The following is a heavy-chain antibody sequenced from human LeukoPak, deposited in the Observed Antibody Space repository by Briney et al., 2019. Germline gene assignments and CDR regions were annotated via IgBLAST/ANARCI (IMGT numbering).Heavy chain of an antibody. CDR2: FYPGDSDT. V-gene: IGHV5-51*01. J-gene: IGHJ4*02. Sequence: GESLKISCKGSGYSFTTYWIGWVRQMPGKGLEWMGIFYPGDSDTRYSPSFQGQVTISVDKSISTAYLQWSSLKASDTAMYYCARRSSGENEPFDYWGQGTLLTVSS. CDR3: ARRSSGENEPFDY. CDR1: GYSFTTYW. D-gene: IGHD2-15*01.